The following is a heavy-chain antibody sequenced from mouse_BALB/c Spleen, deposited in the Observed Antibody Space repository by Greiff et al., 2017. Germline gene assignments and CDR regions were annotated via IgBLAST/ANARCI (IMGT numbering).Heavy chain of an antibody. CDR1: GYTFTSYW. V-gene: IGHV1-87*01. J-gene: IGHJ4*01. CDR3: ARKGTTVVARYAMDY. Sequence: QVQLQQSGAELARPGASVKLSCKASGYTFTSYWMQWVKQRPGQGLEWIGAIYPGDGDTRYTQKFKGKATLTADKSSSTAYMQLSSLASEDSAVYYCARKGTTVVARYAMDYWGQGTSVTVSS. D-gene: IGHD1-1*01. CDR2: IYPGDGDT.